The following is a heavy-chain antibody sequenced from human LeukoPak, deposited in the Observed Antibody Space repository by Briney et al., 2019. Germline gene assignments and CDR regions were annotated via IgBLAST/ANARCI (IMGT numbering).Heavy chain of an antibody. CDR1: GYTFTSYG. D-gene: IGHD6-19*01. CDR3: ARGDGSGWYEGGWYFDY. J-gene: IGHJ4*02. CDR2: ISAYNGNT. V-gene: IGHV1-18*01. Sequence: ASVKVSCKASGYTFTSYGISWVRQAPGQGLEWMGWISAYNGNTNYAQKLQGRVTMTTDTSTSTAYMELRSLRSDDTAVYYCARGDGSGWYEGGWYFDYWGQGTLVTVSS.